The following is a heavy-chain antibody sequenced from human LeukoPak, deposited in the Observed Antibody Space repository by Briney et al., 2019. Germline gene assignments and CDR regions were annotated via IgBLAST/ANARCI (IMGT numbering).Heavy chain of an antibody. CDR3: ARGGGAYDSSGYALDY. D-gene: IGHD3-22*01. J-gene: IGHJ4*02. CDR2: ISAYNGNT. V-gene: IGHV1-18*01. Sequence: ASVKVSCKASGYTFTSYGISWVRQAPGQGLEWMGWISAYNGNTNYAQKLQGRVMITTDESTSTAYMELSSLRSEDTAVYYCARGGGAYDSSGYALDYWGQGTLVTVSS. CDR1: GYTFTSYG.